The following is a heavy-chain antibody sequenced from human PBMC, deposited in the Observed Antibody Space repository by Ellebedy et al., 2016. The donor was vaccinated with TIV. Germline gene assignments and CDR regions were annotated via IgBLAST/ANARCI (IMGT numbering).Heavy chain of an antibody. Sequence: PGGSLRLSCEASGFTFSRHNLNWVRQAPGKGLEWVSYISRSGSVVYYADSVTGRFTISIDNATNSLSLQLDSLRADDTAVYYCTREASSSSPFDIWGQGTKVTVSS. CDR2: ISRSGSVV. CDR1: GFTFSRHN. CDR3: TREASSSSPFDI. D-gene: IGHD6-6*01. V-gene: IGHV3-48*03. J-gene: IGHJ3*02.